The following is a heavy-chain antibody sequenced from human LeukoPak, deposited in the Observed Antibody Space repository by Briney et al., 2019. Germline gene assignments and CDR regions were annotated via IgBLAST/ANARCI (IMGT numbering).Heavy chain of an antibody. CDR2: FDRKNGDT. CDR1: GFTLADLS. J-gene: IGHJ6*03. D-gene: IGHD2-2*01. Sequence: ASVKVSCKVSGFTLADLSMHWVRQAPGKGLEWVGGFDRKNGDTIYAQRFRGRVTLTEDTSAGTAYMDLSSLSADDTAVYYCATGVFCATTTCPGYQHYYYFMDVWGKGTTVTVSS. CDR3: ATGVFCATTTCPGYQHYYYFMDV. V-gene: IGHV1-24*01.